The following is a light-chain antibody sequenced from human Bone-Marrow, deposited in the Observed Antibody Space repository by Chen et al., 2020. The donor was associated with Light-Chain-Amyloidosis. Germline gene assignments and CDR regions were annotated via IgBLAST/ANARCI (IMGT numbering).Light chain of an antibody. CDR1: NIGSTS. CDR3: QVWDRSSDRPV. V-gene: IGLV3-21*02. Sequence: SYVLTQPSSVSVAPGQTATIAFGGNNIGSTSVHWYQQTPGQAPLLVVYDDSDRSSGIPERLCGSNSGNTATLTSRGVEAGDEADYYCQVWDRSSDRPVFGGGTKLTVL. J-gene: IGLJ3*02. CDR2: DDS.